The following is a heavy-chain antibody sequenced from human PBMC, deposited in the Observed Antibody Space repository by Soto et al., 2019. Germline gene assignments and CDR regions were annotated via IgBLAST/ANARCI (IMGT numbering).Heavy chain of an antibody. V-gene: IGHV4-34*01. CDR3: ARPSISGYYRRWFDP. J-gene: IGHJ5*02. Sequence: QVQLQQWGAGLLKPSETLSLTCAVYGGSFSGYYWSWIRHPPGKGLEWIGEINHSGSTNYNRSLKSRGTISVDTSKNQFSLKLSSVTAADTAVYYCARPSISGYYRRWFDPWGQGTLVTVSS. CDR1: GGSFSGYY. D-gene: IGHD3-22*01. CDR2: INHSGST.